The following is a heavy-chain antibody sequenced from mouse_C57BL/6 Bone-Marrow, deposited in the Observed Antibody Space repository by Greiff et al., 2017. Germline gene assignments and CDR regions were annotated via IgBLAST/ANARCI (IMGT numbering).Heavy chain of an antibody. V-gene: IGHV2-2*01. CDR3: ASYYSNYKAY. CDR1: GFSLTSYG. Sequence: QVQLQQSGPGLVQPSQSLSITCTVSGFSLTSYGVHWVRQSPGKGLEWLGVIWSGGSTDYNAAFISRLSISKDNSKSQVFFKMNSLQADDTAIYYCASYYSNYKAYWGQGTLVTVSA. J-gene: IGHJ3*01. D-gene: IGHD2-5*01. CDR2: IWSGGST.